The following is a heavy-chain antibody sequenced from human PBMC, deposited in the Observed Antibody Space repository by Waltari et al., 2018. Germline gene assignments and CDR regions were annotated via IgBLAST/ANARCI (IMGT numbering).Heavy chain of an antibody. D-gene: IGHD3-3*01. J-gene: IGHJ4*02. CDR1: GYSVSSNYY. CDR3: ARVAYYDFWGAFSRGLDY. CDR2: IFHSGTT. Sequence: QVQLQESGPGLVKPSETLSLTCSVSGYSVSSNYYWGWIRQPPGKGLEWIGRIFHSGTTYYNPSLKSRVTISVDTSKTQFSLKLTSVTATDTAVYYCARVAYYDFWGAFSRGLDYWGQGALVTVSS. V-gene: IGHV4-38-2*02.